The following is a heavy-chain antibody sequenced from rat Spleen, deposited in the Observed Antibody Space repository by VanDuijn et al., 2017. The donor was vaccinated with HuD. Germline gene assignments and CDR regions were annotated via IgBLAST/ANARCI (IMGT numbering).Heavy chain of an antibody. CDR1: GHSITSTYR. V-gene: IGHV3-3*01. Sequence: EVQLQESGPGLVKPSQSLSLTCSVTGHSITSTYRWNWIRKFPGNKLEWMGYINSAGSTIYNPSLKSRISISRDTSKNQFFLQVNSVTTEDTATYYCARSDQLPHWFAYWGQGVMVTVSS. CDR3: ARSDQLPHWFAY. CDR2: INSAGST. J-gene: IGHJ2*01. D-gene: IGHD3-1*01.